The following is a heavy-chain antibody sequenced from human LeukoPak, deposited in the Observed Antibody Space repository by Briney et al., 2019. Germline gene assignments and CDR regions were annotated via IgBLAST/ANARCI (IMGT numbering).Heavy chain of an antibody. Sequence: ASVKVSCKASGYTFTSYGISWVRQAPGQGLEWMGWINAGNGNTKYSQKFQGRVTITTDTSASTAYMELSSLRSEDTAVYYCARQDTSGYYSFDYWGQGTLVTVSS. CDR3: ARQDTSGYYSFDY. CDR2: INAGNGNT. D-gene: IGHD3-22*01. V-gene: IGHV1-18*01. CDR1: GYTFTSYG. J-gene: IGHJ4*02.